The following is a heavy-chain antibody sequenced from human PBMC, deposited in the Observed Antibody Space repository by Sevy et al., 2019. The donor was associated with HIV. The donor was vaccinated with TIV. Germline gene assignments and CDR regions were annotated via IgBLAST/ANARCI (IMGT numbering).Heavy chain of an antibody. J-gene: IGHJ6*02. CDR2: VRNDGSNK. V-gene: IGHV3-30*02. CDR1: GFSLTTSD. CDR3: ARGRKTTEEWLEELDYYYGLDV. D-gene: IGHD2-8*01. Sequence: GSLRLSFAASGFSLTTSDMHWVRQAPGKGLEWVAYVRNDGSNKYYADSVRDRFTISRDSPKNTLYLQMNSLRDEDTAIYYCARGRKTTEEWLEELDYYYGLDVWGQGTTVTVSS.